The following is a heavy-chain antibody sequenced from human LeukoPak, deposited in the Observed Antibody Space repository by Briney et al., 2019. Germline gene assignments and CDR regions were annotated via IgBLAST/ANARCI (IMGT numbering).Heavy chain of an antibody. D-gene: IGHD3-3*01. CDR1: GGSISSGSYY. CDR3: ARGWSGYYDY. CDR2: IYTSGST. Sequence: SQTLSLTCTVSGGSISSGSYYWGWTRQPAGKGLEWIGRIYTSGSTNYNPSLKSRVTISVDTSKNQFSLKLSSVTAADTAVYYCARGWSGYYDYWGQGTLVTVSS. J-gene: IGHJ4*02. V-gene: IGHV4-61*02.